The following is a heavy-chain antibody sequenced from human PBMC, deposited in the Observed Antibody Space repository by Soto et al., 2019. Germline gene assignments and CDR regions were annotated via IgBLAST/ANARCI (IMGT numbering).Heavy chain of an antibody. CDR1: GFTFSSYG. CDR2: IWYDGSNK. V-gene: IGHV3-33*01. D-gene: IGHD4-17*01. J-gene: IGHJ6*02. CDR3: ARDTALYHDYYGMDV. Sequence: HVQLVESGGGVVQPGRSLRLSCAASGFTFSSYGMHWVRQAPGKGLEWVAVIWYDGSNKYYADSVKGRFTISRDNSKNTLYLQMNSLRAEDTAVYYCARDTALYHDYYGMDVWGQGTTVTVSS.